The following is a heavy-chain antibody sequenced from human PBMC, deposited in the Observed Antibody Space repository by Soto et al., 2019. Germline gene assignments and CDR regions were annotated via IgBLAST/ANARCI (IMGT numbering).Heavy chain of an antibody. J-gene: IGHJ4*02. CDR3: ARQYYDFWSGYYTYFDY. Sequence: QVQLVESGGGVVQPGRSLRLSCAASGFTFSSYAMHWVRQAPGKGLEWVAVISYDGSNKYYADSVKGRFTISRDNSKNTLYQQMNSLRAEDTAVYYWARQYYDFWSGYYTYFDYWGQGTLVTVSS. V-gene: IGHV3-30-3*01. D-gene: IGHD3-3*01. CDR2: ISYDGSNK. CDR1: GFTFSSYA.